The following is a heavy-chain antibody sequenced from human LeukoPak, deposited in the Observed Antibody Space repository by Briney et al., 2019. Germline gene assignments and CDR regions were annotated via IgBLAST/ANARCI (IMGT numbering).Heavy chain of an antibody. V-gene: IGHV1-3*01. CDR1: GHTSTTYA. Sequence: ASVKVSCKASGHTSTTYAIHWVRQAPGQGLEWMGWINAGNGNIKYSQKFQGRVTITGDTSASTAYMELSSLRSEDTAVYYCARGPAFPLYYFDYWGQGTLVTVSS. D-gene: IGHD2-2*01. CDR3: ARGPAFPLYYFDY. CDR2: INAGNGNI. J-gene: IGHJ4*02.